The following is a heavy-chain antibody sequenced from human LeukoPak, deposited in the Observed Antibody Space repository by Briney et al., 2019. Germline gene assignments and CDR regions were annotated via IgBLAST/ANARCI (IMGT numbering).Heavy chain of an antibody. CDR2: IKQDGSEA. D-gene: IGHD3-10*01. V-gene: IGHV3-7*04. CDR3: TRDALFGSGRTHLDF. Sequence: PGGSLRLSCAASEFTFNRYWMSWVRQAPGKGLQWVANIKQDGSEAHYVDSVKGRFTISRDNAKNSLSLQMNSLNVDDTGVYLCTRDALFGSGRTHLDFWSQGTLVSVSS. J-gene: IGHJ4*02. CDR1: EFTFNRYW.